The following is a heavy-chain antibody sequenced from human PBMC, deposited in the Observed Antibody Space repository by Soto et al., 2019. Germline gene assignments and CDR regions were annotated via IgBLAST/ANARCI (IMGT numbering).Heavy chain of an antibody. CDR2: IYYSGRT. D-gene: IGHD6-6*01. V-gene: IGHV4-30-4*01. CDR1: GGSISSDYYY. CDR3: AGELSNSPEYFDF. J-gene: IGHJ4*02. Sequence: SGTLSLTCTVSGGSISSDYYYWSWIRQPPGKGLEWIGYIYYSGRTAYNPSLKSRIIISIDTSKNQFSLSLNSLNAADTAVYYCAGELSNSPEYFDFWGLGTLVTVSS.